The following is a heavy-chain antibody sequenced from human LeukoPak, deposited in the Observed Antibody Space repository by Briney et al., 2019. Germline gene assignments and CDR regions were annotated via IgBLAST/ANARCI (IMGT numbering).Heavy chain of an antibody. CDR3: ARVNWVSSYGMDV. Sequence: SETLSLTCTVSGGSISSSSYYWGWIRQPPGKGLEWIGSIYYSGSTYYNPSLKSRVTISVDTSKNQFSLKLSSVTAADTAVYYCARVNWVSSYGMDVWGQGTTVTVSS. V-gene: IGHV4-39*01. CDR2: IYYSGST. CDR1: GGSISSSSYY. J-gene: IGHJ6*02. D-gene: IGHD7-27*01.